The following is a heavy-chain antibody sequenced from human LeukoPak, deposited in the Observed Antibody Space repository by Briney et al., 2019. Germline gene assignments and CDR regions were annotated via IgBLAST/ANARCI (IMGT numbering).Heavy chain of an antibody. J-gene: IGHJ4*02. CDR2: INWNSDNI. CDR3: AKVRQQLMLRAYFDT. CDR1: GFSFDDYA. Sequence: LSGGSLRLSCVGSGFSFDDYALHWVRQAPGKGLEWVSSINWNSDNIRYADSVKSRFTISRDNANNSLYLQMNSLTTADTALYFCAKVRQQLMLRAYFDTWGQGTLVTVSS. D-gene: IGHD6-13*01. V-gene: IGHV3-9*01.